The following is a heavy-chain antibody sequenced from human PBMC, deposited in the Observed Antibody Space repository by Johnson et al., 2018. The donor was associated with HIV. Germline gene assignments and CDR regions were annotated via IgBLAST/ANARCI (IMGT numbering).Heavy chain of an antibody. CDR1: GFTFSSYG. V-gene: IGHV3-30*03. CDR3: ARALTTDAFDI. Sequence: QVQLVESGGGVVQPGRSLRLSCAASGFTFSSYGMHWVRQAPGKGLEWVAVISYDGSTKYYADSVKGRFTISRDNSKNTLYLQMNSLRAEDTAVYYCARALTTDAFDIWGQGTVVTVSS. CDR2: ISYDGSTK. D-gene: IGHD4-17*01. J-gene: IGHJ3*02.